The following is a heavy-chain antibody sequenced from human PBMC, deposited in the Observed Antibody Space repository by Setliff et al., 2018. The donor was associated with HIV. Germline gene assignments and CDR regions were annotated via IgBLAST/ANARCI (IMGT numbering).Heavy chain of an antibody. CDR3: ARGDPFTDCDP. V-gene: IGHV4-61*02. J-gene: IGHJ5*02. CDR2: IYTNGNT. Sequence: KTSETLSLTCTVSGGSISRGSYYWSWIRQPAGKGLEWIGRIYTNGNTNYNPSLKSRVTVSADTPKNQFSLKLTSVTAADTAVYYCARGDPFTDCDPWGQGTLVTV. CDR1: GGSISRGSYY. D-gene: IGHD2-21*01.